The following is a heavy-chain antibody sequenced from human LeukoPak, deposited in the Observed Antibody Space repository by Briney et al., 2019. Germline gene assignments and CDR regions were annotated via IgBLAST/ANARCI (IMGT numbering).Heavy chain of an antibody. V-gene: IGHV4-34*01. CDR3: ARDEDAFDL. J-gene: IGHJ3*01. CDR1: GGALRKYY. Sequence: KPSETLSPTRALYGGALRKYYWRWIPPPPGEGVEWIGGITHSGSTNYNPSLKSRVTISVDTSKNQFSLKLSSVTAADTAVYYCARDEDAFDLWGQGTMVSVSS. CDR2: ITHSGST.